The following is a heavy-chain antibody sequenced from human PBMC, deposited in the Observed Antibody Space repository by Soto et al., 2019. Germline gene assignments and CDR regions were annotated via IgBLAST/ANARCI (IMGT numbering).Heavy chain of an antibody. CDR2: ISRDGGTK. Sequence: QVQLVESGGGVVQPGRSLRLSCAVSGFTVSPYGMHWVRQAPGKGLEWVAVISRDGGTKYYPDSVKGRFTISRDNSRNTLFLEMNSLRGDDMAVYYCTSEVASGYWGQGTLVTVSS. J-gene: IGHJ4*02. D-gene: IGHD3-10*01. V-gene: IGHV3-30*03. CDR3: TSEVASGY. CDR1: GFTVSPYG.